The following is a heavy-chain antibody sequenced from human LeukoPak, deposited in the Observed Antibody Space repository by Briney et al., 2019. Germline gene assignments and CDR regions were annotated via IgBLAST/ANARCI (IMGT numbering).Heavy chain of an antibody. Sequence: SETLSLTCAVYGRSFSGYYWSWIRQPPGKGLEWIGEINHSGSTNYNPSLKSRVTISVDTSKNQFSLKLSSVTAADTAVYYCARGVTIFGVVITRGGVFDYWGQGTLVTVSS. CDR2: INHSGST. J-gene: IGHJ4*02. V-gene: IGHV4-34*01. CDR1: GRSFSGYY. D-gene: IGHD3-3*01. CDR3: ARGVTIFGVVITRGGVFDY.